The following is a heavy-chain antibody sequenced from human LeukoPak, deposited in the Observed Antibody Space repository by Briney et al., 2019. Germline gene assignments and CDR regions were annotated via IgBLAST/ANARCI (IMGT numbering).Heavy chain of an antibody. Sequence: SETLSLTCTVSGYSISSGYYWGWIRQPPGKGLEWIGSIYHSGSTYYNPSLKSRVTISVDTSKNQFSLKLSSVTAADTAVYYCATYSSSRLYYYYMDVWGKGTTVTVSS. CDR1: GYSISSGYY. CDR2: IYHSGST. D-gene: IGHD6-13*01. V-gene: IGHV4-38-2*02. CDR3: ATYSSSRLYYYYMDV. J-gene: IGHJ6*03.